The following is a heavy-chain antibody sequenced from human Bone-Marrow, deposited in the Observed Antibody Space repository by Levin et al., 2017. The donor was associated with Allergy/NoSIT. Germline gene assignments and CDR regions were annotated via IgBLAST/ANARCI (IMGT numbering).Heavy chain of an antibody. CDR2: MSHSGST. CDR1: DASLSRGTYF. V-gene: IGHV4-61*01. Sequence: PSETLSLTCTVSDASLSRGTYFWSWIRHSPGKGLEWIGSMSHSGSTKYKPSFESRVSILVDTSETQVSLRLSSLTAAHTAVYYCARESSILGYCSGTACYFYYMDVWGKGTTVTVTS. J-gene: IGHJ6*03. CDR3: ARESSILGYCSGTACYFYYMDV. D-gene: IGHD2-2*03.